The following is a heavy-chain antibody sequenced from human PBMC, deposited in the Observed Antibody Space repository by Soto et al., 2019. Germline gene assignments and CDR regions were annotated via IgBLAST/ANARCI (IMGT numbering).Heavy chain of an antibody. CDR3: ARNPSGGSDAY. V-gene: IGHV2-5*02. Sequence: QITLKESGPPLVKPTQTLTLTCTFSGFSLSTSGVGVGWIRQPPGKALEWLALIYWDDDKRHSPSPKSRLTITTFTSKNPVVPTRANRASVDTATYSCARNPSGGSDAYWVQGTLVTVSS. J-gene: IGHJ4*02. CDR2: IYWDDDK. CDR1: GFSLSTSGVG. D-gene: IGHD5-12*01.